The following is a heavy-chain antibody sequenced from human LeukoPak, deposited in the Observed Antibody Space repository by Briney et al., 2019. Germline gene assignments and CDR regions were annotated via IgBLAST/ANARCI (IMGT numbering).Heavy chain of an antibody. CDR2: IYHSGAT. CDR3: ARGPDDILTGYYRTFFDY. Sequence: SQTLSLTCVVSGGSISSGGYSWSWIRQPPGRGLEFIGYIYHSGATYYNPSLKSRVTISVDRPKDQFSLRLTSVTAADTAVYYCARGPDDILTGYYRTFFDYWGQGALVTVSS. D-gene: IGHD3-9*01. J-gene: IGHJ4*02. CDR1: GGSISSGGYS. V-gene: IGHV4-30-2*01.